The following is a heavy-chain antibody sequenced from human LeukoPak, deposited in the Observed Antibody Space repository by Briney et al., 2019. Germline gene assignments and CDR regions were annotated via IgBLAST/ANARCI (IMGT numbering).Heavy chain of an antibody. J-gene: IGHJ4*02. V-gene: IGHV4-59*08. D-gene: IGHD3-9*01. CDR2: IYYSGST. CDR3: ARYLVQDYFDY. CDR1: GGSISSYY. Sequence: SETLSLTCTVSGGSISSYYWSWIRQPPGKGLEWIGYIYYSGSTNYNPSLKSRVTISVDTSKNQFSLKLSSVTAADTAVYYCARYLVQDYFDYWGQGTLVTVSS.